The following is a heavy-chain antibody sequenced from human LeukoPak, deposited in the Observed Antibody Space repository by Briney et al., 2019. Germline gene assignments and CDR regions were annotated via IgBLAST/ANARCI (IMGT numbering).Heavy chain of an antibody. V-gene: IGHV4-59*08. CDR3: ARGEPPDSGSYPGAFDY. CDR2: IYYSGST. Sequence: SETLSLTCTVSGGSISSYYWSWIRQPPGQGLEWIGYIYYSGSTNYNPSLKSRVTISVDTSKNQFSLKLSSVTAADTAVYYCARGEPPDSGSYPGAFDYWGQGTLVTVSS. D-gene: IGHD1-26*01. CDR1: GGSISSYY. J-gene: IGHJ4*02.